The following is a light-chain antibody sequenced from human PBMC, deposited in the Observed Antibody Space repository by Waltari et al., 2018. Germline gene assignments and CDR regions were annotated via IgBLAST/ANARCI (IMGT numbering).Light chain of an antibody. V-gene: IGKV3-15*01. CDR3: QQYGSWPSSTT. Sequence: EIVMTQSPVTLSVSPGERATLSCRASQSVSSKLAWYQQKPGQPPRLLIYGASTRATGIPARFTGSGSGTVFTLTISSLQSEDFAIYYCQQYGSWPSSTTFGQGTKVEIK. CDR1: QSVSSK. J-gene: IGKJ1*01. CDR2: GAS.